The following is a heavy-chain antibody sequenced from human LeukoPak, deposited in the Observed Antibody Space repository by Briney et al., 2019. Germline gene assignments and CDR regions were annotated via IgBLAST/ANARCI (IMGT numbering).Heavy chain of an antibody. CDR1: GGSISSGSYY. CDR2: IYTSGST. Sequence: SETLSLTCTVSGGSISSGSYYWSWIRQPAGKGLEWIGRIYTSGSTNYNPSLKSRVTISVDTSKNQFSLKLSSVTAADTAVYYCARTYYYDSSGFDYWGQGTLVTVSS. D-gene: IGHD3-22*01. V-gene: IGHV4-61*02. CDR3: ARTYYYDSSGFDY. J-gene: IGHJ4*02.